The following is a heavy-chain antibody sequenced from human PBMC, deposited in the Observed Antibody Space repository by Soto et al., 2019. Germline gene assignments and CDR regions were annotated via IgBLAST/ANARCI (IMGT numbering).Heavy chain of an antibody. V-gene: IGHV1-2*02. CDR3: ARDRGWQQLASFDY. CDR1: GYTFTGNY. CDR2: VNPDNGGT. Sequence: QVHLVQSGAEVKKPGASVKVSCKASGYTFTGNYIHWVRQAPGQGLEWMGWVNPDNGGTTSAQKFQGRVTMTRDTSVTTAYMELSRLTSDDTAVYYCARDRGWQQLASFDYWGQGTLVTVSS. J-gene: IGHJ4*02. D-gene: IGHD6-13*01.